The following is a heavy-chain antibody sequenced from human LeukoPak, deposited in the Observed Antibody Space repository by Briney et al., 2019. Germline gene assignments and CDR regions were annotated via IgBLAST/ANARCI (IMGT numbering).Heavy chain of an antibody. CDR1: GGSFSGYY. CDR3: ARDGYGGIAFDY. J-gene: IGHJ4*02. D-gene: IGHD6-13*01. CDR2: INHSGST. Sequence: SETLSLTCAVYGGSFSGYYWSWIRQPPGKGLEWIGEINHSGSTNYNPSLKSRVTISVDTSKNQFSLKLSSVTAADTAVYYCARDGYGGIAFDYWGQGTLVTVSS. V-gene: IGHV4-34*01.